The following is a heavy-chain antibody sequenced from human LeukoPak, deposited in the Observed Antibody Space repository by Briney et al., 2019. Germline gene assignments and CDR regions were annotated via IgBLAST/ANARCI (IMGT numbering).Heavy chain of an antibody. CDR3: ARASLSGYGPFDY. V-gene: IGHV3-30-3*01. CDR2: ISYDGSNK. Sequence: GGSLRPSCAASGFTFSSYAMHGVRQAPGKGLEWVAVISYDGSNKYYADSVKGRFTISRDNSKNTLYLQMNSLRAEDTAVYYCARASLSGYGPFDYWGQGTLVTVSS. D-gene: IGHD5-12*01. CDR1: GFTFSSYA. J-gene: IGHJ4*02.